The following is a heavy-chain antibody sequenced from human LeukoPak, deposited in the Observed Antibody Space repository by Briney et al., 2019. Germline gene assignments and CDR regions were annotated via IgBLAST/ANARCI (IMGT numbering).Heavy chain of an antibody. CDR3: ARDIAVAGSYFDY. CDR1: GLNFNNYR. D-gene: IGHD6-19*01. Sequence: RGSSKHPWEASGLNFNNYRKHLVRQAPGKRPVWVSRINGDGSSTSYADSVKGRFTISRDNAKNTLYLQMNSLRAEDTAVYYCARDIAVAGSYFDYWGQGTLVTVSS. V-gene: IGHV3-74*01. J-gene: IGHJ4*02. CDR2: INGDGSST.